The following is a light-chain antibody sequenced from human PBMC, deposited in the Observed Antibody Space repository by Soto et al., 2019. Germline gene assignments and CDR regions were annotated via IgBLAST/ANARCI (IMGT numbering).Light chain of an antibody. V-gene: IGKV3-20*01. CDR2: DAS. Sequence: EILLTQSPGTLSLSPGERATLSCRASQSVSSSFLAWYQQKPGQAPRLLIYDASSSATGIPDRFSGGGSGTDFTLTISRLEPEDFAVYYCQQFSSYPLTFGEGTKVDIK. J-gene: IGKJ4*01. CDR3: QQFSSYPLT. CDR1: QSVSSSF.